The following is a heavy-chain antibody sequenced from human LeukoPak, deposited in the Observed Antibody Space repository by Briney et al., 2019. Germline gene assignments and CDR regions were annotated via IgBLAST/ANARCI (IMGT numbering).Heavy chain of an antibody. CDR3: ARDGGGIVVVVAPGYGMDV. Sequence: GGSLRLSCAASGFTFSDYYMSWIRQAPGKGLEWVSYISSSGSTIYYADSVKGRFTISRDNAKNSLYLQMNSLRAEDTAVYYCARDGGGIVVVVAPGYGMDVWGQGTTVTVSS. V-gene: IGHV3-11*04. CDR1: GFTFSDYY. CDR2: ISSSGSTI. D-gene: IGHD2-15*01. J-gene: IGHJ6*02.